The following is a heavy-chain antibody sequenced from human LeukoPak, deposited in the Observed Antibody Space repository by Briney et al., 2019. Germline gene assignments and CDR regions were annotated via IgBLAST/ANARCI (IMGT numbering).Heavy chain of an antibody. CDR1: GGSISSYY. CDR3: ARDSGPWGVFDP. D-gene: IGHD3-10*01. J-gene: IGHJ5*02. V-gene: IGHV4-4*07. CDR2: IYTSGST. Sequence: SETLSLTCTVSGGSISSYYWSWIRQPAGKGLEWIGRIYTSGSTNYNPSLKSRVTISIDMSNNHFSLNLRSVTAADTAVYYCARDSGPWGVFDPWGQGTLVTVSS.